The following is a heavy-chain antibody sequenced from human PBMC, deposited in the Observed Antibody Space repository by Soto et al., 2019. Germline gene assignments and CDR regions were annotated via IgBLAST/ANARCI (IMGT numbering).Heavy chain of an antibody. CDR2: INPSSGET. J-gene: IGHJ4*02. Sequence: APVKVSCKASGYTFIDYFIQWVRQAPGQGLEWMGWINPSSGETTYAQKFQGRVTMTRDTSISTAYMDLITLRSDDTAIYYCVSVLKCRALDYWGQGTPVT. V-gene: IGHV1-2*02. CDR1: GYTFIDYF. CDR3: VSVLKCRALDY.